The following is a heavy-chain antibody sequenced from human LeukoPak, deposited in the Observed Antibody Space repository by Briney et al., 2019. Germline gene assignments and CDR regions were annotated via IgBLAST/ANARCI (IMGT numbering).Heavy chain of an antibody. CDR2: IYYSGST. Sequence: PSETLSLTCTVSGGSISSYYWTWIRQPPGKALEWIGYIYYSGSTNYNPSLKSRATISVDRSKTQFFLKLRSVAAADTAVYYCARLSNYDILTGNSWFDSWGQGILVTVSS. D-gene: IGHD3-9*01. CDR3: ARLSNYDILTGNSWFDS. V-gene: IGHV4-59*08. J-gene: IGHJ5*01. CDR1: GGSISSYY.